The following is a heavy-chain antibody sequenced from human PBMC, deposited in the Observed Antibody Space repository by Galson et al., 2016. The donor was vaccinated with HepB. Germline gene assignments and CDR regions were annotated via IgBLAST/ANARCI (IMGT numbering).Heavy chain of an antibody. V-gene: IGHV4-39*01. D-gene: IGHD3-22*01. Sequence: ETLSLTCSVSGDSISTSGDHWGWIRQAPGKGLEWIGNIFYTGTTFYTPSLKSRVSISVDTSDRQFSLKLSSVTAADTAVYYCARMRGYFPFHSWGQGTLVTVSS. CDR3: ARMRGYFPFHS. J-gene: IGHJ5*01. CDR1: GDSISTSGDH. CDR2: IFYTGTT.